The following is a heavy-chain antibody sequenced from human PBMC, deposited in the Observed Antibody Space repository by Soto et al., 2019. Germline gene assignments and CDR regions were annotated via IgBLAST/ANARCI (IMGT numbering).Heavy chain of an antibody. CDR1: GGSISSYC. Sequence: SETLSLTCTVSGGSISSYCWSWIRPPPGKGLEWIGYIYYSGSTNYNPSLKSRVTISVDTSKNQFSLKLSSVTAADTAVYYCARHYCSGGSCRSYFDYWGQGTLVTV. J-gene: IGHJ4*02. D-gene: IGHD2-15*01. CDR3: ARHYCSGGSCRSYFDY. CDR2: IYYSGST. V-gene: IGHV4-59*08.